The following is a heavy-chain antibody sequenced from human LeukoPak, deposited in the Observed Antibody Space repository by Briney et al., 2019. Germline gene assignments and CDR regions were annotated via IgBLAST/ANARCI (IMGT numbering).Heavy chain of an antibody. CDR3: ARDCGGDCRFDY. J-gene: IGHJ4*02. D-gene: IGHD2-21*02. CDR2: ISYDGSNK. CDR1: GFTFSSYA. V-gene: IGHV3-30-3*01. Sequence: GGSLRLSCAASGFTFSSYAMHWVRQAPGKGLEWVAVISYDGSNKYYADSVKGRFTISRDNSKNTLYLQMNSLRAEDTAVYYCARDCGGDCRFDYWGQGTLVTVSS.